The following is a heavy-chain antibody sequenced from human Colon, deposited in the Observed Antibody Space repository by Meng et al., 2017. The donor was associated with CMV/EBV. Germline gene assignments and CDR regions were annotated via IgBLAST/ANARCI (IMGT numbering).Heavy chain of an antibody. Sequence: LSSSWMHVVRQAPGEVERWVARINTNEITADYKDSVKRRFTIAKNTAKNPLYLQMNRLRAEDTAVYYCARGPLYDAVDYWGQGTLVTVSS. D-gene: IGHD2-2*02. CDR3: ARGPLYDAVDY. V-gene: IGHV3-74*01. J-gene: IGHJ4*02. CDR2: INTNEITA. CDR1: LSSSW.